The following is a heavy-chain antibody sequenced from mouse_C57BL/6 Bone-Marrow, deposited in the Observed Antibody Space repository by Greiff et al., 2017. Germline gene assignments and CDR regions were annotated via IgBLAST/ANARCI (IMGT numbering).Heavy chain of an antibody. J-gene: IGHJ4*01. V-gene: IGHV1-82*01. CDR2: IYPGDGDT. CDR1: GYAFSSSW. D-gene: IGHD2-3*01. Sequence: VQLQQSGPELVKPGASVKISCKASGYAFSSSWMNWVKQRPGKGLEWIGRIYPGDGDTNYNGKFKGKATLTADKSSSTAYMQLSSLTSEDSSVYFCAFRWLLPYYYAMDYWGQGTSVTVSS. CDR3: AFRWLLPYYYAMDY.